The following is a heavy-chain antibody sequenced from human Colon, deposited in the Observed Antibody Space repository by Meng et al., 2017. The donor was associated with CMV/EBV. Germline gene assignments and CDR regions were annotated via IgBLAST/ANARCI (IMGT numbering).Heavy chain of an antibody. D-gene: IGHD3-3*01. Sequence: ASVKVSCKASGYTFTSYGISWVRQAPGQGLEWMGWISAYNGNTNYAQKLQDRVTMTTDTSTSTAYMELRSLRSDDTAVYYCARGSSIFGGTHDAFDIWGQGTMVTVSS. V-gene: IGHV1-18*01. CDR2: ISAYNGNT. J-gene: IGHJ3*02. CDR3: ARGSSIFGGTHDAFDI. CDR1: GYTFTSYG.